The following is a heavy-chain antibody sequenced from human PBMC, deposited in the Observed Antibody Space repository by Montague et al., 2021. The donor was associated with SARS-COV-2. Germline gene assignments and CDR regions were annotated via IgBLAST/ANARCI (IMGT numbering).Heavy chain of an antibody. CDR2: IRHSGAT. Sequence: SETLSLTCAVYGGSFSDYPWTWIRQPPGKGLQWIGQIRHSGATKYNPSLESRLTISVDTSENQFSLRMTSVTASDTAVYYCARHRANAGSFDIWGHGTLVTVSS. D-gene: IGHD1-1*01. J-gene: IGHJ3*02. CDR3: ARHRANAGSFDI. CDR1: GGSFSDYP. V-gene: IGHV4-34*01.